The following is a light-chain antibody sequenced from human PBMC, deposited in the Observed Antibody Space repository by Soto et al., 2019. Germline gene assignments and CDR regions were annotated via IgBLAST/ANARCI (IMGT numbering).Light chain of an antibody. CDR3: QQYNNWPRT. CDR2: AAS. Sequence: EIVMTQSPATLSVSPGERATLSCRASQSVSSNLAWYQQKPGQAPRVLIYAASTRATGIPARFSGSGSGTEFTLTISRLQSEDFAVYYCQQYNNWPRTFGQGTKLEI. J-gene: IGKJ2*01. V-gene: IGKV3-15*01. CDR1: QSVSSN.